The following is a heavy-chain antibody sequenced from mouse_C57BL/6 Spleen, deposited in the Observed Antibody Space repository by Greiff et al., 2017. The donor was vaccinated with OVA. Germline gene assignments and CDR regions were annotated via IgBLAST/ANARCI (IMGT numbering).Heavy chain of an antibody. CDR1: GYTFTSYW. J-gene: IGHJ2*01. Sequence: QVQLQQPGAELVRPGSSVKLSCKASGYTFTSYWMHWVKQRPIQGLEWIGNIDPSDSETHYNQKFKDKATLTVDKSSSTAYMQLSSLTSEDSAVYYCARDSSGYVGDYFDYWGQGTTLTVSS. D-gene: IGHD3-2*02. V-gene: IGHV1-52*01. CDR2: IDPSDSET. CDR3: ARDSSGYVGDYFDY.